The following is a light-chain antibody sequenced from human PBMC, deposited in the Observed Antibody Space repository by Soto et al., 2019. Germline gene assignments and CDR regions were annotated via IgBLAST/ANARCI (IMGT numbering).Light chain of an antibody. CDR1: SSDVGGYNY. CDR3: SSYAGSNNRV. V-gene: IGLV2-8*01. J-gene: IGLJ1*01. CDR2: EVS. Sequence: QSALTQPPSASGSPGQSVTISCTGTSSDVGGYNYVSWYQQHPGKAPKLMIYEVSKRPSGVPDRFSGSKSGNTASLTVSGPQAEDEADYYCSSYAGSNNRVFGTGTKLIVL.